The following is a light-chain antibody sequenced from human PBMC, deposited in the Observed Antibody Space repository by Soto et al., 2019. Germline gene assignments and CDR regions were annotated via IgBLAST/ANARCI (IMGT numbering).Light chain of an antibody. CDR3: QQYNSYWT. Sequence: DIQMTQSPSTLSASVGDRVTITCRASQHISYWLAWYQQKAGKAPKLLIYKASILETGVPSRFSGSGSGTEFTLTISSLQPDYFATYYCQQYNSYWTFGQGTKVEIK. J-gene: IGKJ1*01. CDR1: QHISYW. V-gene: IGKV1-5*03. CDR2: KAS.